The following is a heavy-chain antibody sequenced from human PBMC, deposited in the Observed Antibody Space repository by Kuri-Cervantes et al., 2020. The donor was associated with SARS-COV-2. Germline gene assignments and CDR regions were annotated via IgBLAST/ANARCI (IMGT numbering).Heavy chain of an antibody. CDR1: GISLSNARMG. Sequence: SGPTLVKPTETLTLTSTDSGISLSNARMGVSWIRQPPGKALEWLAYIFSNDEKSYSTSLKSRHTISKDISKSQVVLTMTNMDPVDTATYYCDRIDRLTGEQYSFDYWGQGTLVTVSS. J-gene: IGHJ4*02. D-gene: IGHD7-27*01. V-gene: IGHV2-26*01. CDR3: DRIDRLTGEQYSFDY. CDR2: IFSNDEK.